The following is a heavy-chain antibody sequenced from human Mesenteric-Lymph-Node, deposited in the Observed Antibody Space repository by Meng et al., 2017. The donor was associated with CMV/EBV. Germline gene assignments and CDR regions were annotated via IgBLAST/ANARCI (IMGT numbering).Heavy chain of an antibody. CDR3: AKEGNSRYYYGMDV. CDR2: IRYDGSDK. CDR1: GFTFSNYG. J-gene: IGHJ6*02. Sequence: GESLKISCAASGFTFSNYGMHWVRQAPGKGLEWLAFIRYDGSDKYYADSVKGRFTISRDNSKNTLYLQMNSLRAEDTAVYYCAKEGNSRYYYGMDVWGQGTTVTVSS. V-gene: IGHV3-30*02. D-gene: IGHD3-16*02.